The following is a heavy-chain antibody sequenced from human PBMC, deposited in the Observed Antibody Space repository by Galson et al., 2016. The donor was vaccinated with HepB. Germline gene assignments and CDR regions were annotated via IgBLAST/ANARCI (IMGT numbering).Heavy chain of an antibody. D-gene: IGHD3-10*01. CDR1: GFTFSSYE. J-gene: IGHJ6*02. CDR2: ISSSGNTI. CDR3: ARDKGALAKDRFTMVHGRLYYYGMDV. Sequence: SLRLSCAASGFTFSSYEMNWVRQAPGKGLEWVSYISSSGNTIYYADSVQGRFTISRDNAKNSLYLQMNSLRAEDTAVYYCARDKGALAKDRFTMVHGRLYYYGMDVWGQGTTVTVSS. V-gene: IGHV3-48*03.